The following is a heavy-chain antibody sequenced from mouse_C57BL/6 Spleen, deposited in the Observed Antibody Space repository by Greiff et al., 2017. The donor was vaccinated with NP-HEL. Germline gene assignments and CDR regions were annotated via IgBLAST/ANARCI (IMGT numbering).Heavy chain of an antibody. V-gene: IGHV1-75*01. Sequence: VQLQQSGPELVKPGASVKISCKASGYTFTDYYINWVKQRPGQGLEWIGWIFPGSGSTYYNEKFKGKATLTVDKSSSTAYMLLSSLTSEDSAVYFCARPYYGSSPAFAYWGQGTLVTVSA. CDR3: ARPYYGSSPAFAY. D-gene: IGHD1-1*01. J-gene: IGHJ3*01. CDR1: GYTFTDYY. CDR2: IFPGSGST.